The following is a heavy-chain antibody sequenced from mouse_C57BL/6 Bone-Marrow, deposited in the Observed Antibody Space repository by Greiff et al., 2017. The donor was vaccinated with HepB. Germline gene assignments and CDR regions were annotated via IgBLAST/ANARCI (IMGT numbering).Heavy chain of an antibody. CDR1: GFTFSDFY. V-gene: IGHV7-1*01. J-gene: IGHJ4*01. D-gene: IGHD6-1*01. Sequence: EVQLVESGGGLVQSGRSLRLSCATSGFTFSDFYMEWVRQAPGKGLEWIAASRNKANDYTTEYSASVKGRFIVSRDTSQSILYLQMNALRAEDTAIYYCARDAPLKAMDYWGQGTSVTVSS. CDR2: SRNKANDYTT. CDR3: ARDAPLKAMDY.